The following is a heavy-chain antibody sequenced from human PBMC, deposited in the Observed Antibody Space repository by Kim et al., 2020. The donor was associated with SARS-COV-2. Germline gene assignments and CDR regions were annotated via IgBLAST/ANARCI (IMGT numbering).Heavy chain of an antibody. J-gene: IGHJ3*02. CDR3: AGGNDSSGPRPADAFDI. V-gene: IGHV5-51*01. Sequence: GESLKISCKGSGYSFTSYWIGWVRQMPGKGLEWMGIIYPGDSDTRYSPSFQGQVTISADKSISTAYLQWSSLKASDTAMYYCAGGNDSSGPRPADAFDIWGQGTMVTVSS. D-gene: IGHD3-22*01. CDR2: IYPGDSDT. CDR1: GYSFTSYW.